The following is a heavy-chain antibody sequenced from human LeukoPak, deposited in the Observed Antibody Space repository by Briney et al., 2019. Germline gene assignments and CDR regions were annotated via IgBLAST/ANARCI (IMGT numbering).Heavy chain of an antibody. CDR1: GFTFSNYG. V-gene: IGHV3-30*18. CDR3: AKNTYYYDSSGYYGHGTFDY. Sequence: GGSLRLSCVGSGFTFSNYGMHWVRQAPGKGLEWVAVISYDGSNKYYADSVKGRFTISRDNSKNTLYLQMNSLRAEDTAVYYCAKNTYYYDSSGYYGHGTFDYWGQGTLVTASS. CDR2: ISYDGSNK. D-gene: IGHD3-22*01. J-gene: IGHJ4*02.